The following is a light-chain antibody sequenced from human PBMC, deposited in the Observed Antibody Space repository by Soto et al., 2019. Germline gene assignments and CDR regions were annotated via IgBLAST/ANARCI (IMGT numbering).Light chain of an antibody. V-gene: IGKV3-11*01. CDR3: QQRSNWPPEIT. CDR2: DTS. Sequence: EIVLTQSPATLSFFPGERATLSCRASESVSIYLDCYQQKPVQAPRLLIYDTSNRATGIPARFSGSGSGTGFTLTISSLEPEDFAVYCCQQRSNWPPEITFGQGTRLEI. CDR1: ESVSIY. J-gene: IGKJ5*01.